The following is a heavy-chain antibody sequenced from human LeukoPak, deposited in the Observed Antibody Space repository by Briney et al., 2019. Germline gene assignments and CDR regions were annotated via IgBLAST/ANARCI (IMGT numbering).Heavy chain of an antibody. Sequence: SVKVSCKASGGTLRSYAITWVRQPLGQGLNGMGGIIPIFGTANYAQKFQGRVTITADESTSTAYMELSSLRSEDTAVYYCARAGIAAAGTLDYWGQGTLVTVSS. V-gene: IGHV1-69*13. D-gene: IGHD6-13*01. J-gene: IGHJ4*02. CDR1: GGTLRSYA. CDR2: IIPIFGTA. CDR3: ARAGIAAAGTLDY.